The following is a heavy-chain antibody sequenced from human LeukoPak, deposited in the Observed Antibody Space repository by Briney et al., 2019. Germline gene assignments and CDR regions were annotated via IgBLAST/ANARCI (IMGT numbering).Heavy chain of an antibody. CDR1: GFTFNNYW. V-gene: IGHV3-74*01. CDR2: INSDGSSA. J-gene: IGHJ4*02. CDR3: AIGVVITTAFDN. Sequence: GGSLLLSCAASGFTFNNYWMHWVRQAPGKGLVWVSGINSDGSSATYADSVKGRFTISRDNAKNTLYLEMNSLRAEDMAVYYCAIGVVITTAFDNWGQGTLVTVSS. D-gene: IGHD3-22*01.